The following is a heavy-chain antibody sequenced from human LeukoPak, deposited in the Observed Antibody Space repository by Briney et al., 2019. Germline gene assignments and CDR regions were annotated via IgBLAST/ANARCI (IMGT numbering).Heavy chain of an antibody. CDR3: TTDRNYYDRSGDYYRDDS. Sequence: PGGSLRLSCVLSGLPLRRYDMHWVRQAPGKGVEWVGRIKSKTDGAITDYGAAVKDRFSISTDDSKNIEYLQMNSLKNEDTAVYYCTTDRNYYDRSGDYYRDDSWGQGTLVTVSS. CDR2: IKSKTDGAIT. V-gene: IGHV3-15*01. D-gene: IGHD3-22*01. J-gene: IGHJ4*02. CDR1: GLPLRRYD.